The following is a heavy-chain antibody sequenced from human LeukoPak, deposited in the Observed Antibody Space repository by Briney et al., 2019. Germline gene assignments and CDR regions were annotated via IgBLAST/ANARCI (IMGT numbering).Heavy chain of an antibody. CDR2: ISSSSSYI. J-gene: IGHJ6*02. V-gene: IGHV3-21*04. D-gene: IGHD3-3*01. Sequence: PGGSLGLSCAASGFTFSSYSMNWVRQAPGKGLEWVSSISSSSSYIYYADSVKGRFTISRDNAKNSLYLQMNSLRAEDTAVYYCARGPFWSGYQISLYYYYYGMDVWGQGTTVTVSS. CDR3: ARGPFWSGYQISLYYYYYGMDV. CDR1: GFTFSSYS.